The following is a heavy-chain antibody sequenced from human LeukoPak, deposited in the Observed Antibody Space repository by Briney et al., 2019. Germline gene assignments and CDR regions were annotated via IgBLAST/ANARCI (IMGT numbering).Heavy chain of an antibody. V-gene: IGHV3-74*01. Sequence: GGSLRLSCAASGFTFSNYWMHWVRQAPGKGLVWVSRISGDGSGITFADSVKGRFSISRDNAKNTLYLQMNSLRAEDTAIYYCARGGGLGYGDLDYWGQGTLVTVSS. CDR3: ARGGGLGYGDLDY. D-gene: IGHD4-17*01. J-gene: IGHJ4*02. CDR2: ISGDGSGI. CDR1: GFTFSNYW.